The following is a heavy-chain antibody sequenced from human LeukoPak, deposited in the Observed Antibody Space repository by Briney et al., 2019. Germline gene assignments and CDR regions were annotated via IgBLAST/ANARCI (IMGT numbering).Heavy chain of an antibody. CDR3: ARLTLWYVAQRRHNWFDP. D-gene: IGHD2-21*01. Sequence: SETLSLTCTVSGYSISSGYYWGWIRQPPGKGLEWIGEINHSGGTNYNPSLKSRVTISVDTSKNQFSLKLSSVTAADTAVYYCARLTLWYVAQRRHNWFDPWGQGTLVTVSS. V-gene: IGHV4-38-2*02. CDR2: INHSGGT. J-gene: IGHJ5*02. CDR1: GYSISSGYY.